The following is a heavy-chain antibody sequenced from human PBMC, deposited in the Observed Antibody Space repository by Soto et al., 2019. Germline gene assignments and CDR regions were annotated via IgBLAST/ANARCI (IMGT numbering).Heavy chain of an antibody. CDR3: ERRRYCGVDCYNKFYYGMDV. CDR2: IIPVLGVT. D-gene: IGHD2-21*02. J-gene: IGHJ6*02. V-gene: IGHV1-69*02. CDR1: GSTFSSYT. Sequence: QVQLVQSGAEVGKPGSSVEVCCMASGSTFSSYTVNWVRQAPGQGLEWIGRIIPVLGVTHYARRFQGRVTITAERSRKTAYMELTSLTSEDTAVYYCERRRYCGVDCYNKFYYGMDVWGQGTTVTVSS.